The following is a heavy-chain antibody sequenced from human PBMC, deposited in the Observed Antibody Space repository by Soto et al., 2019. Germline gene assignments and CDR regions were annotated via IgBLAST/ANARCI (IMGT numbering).Heavy chain of an antibody. V-gene: IGHV1-18*04. J-gene: IGHJ4*02. CDR3: VRQYYDFWTDYPDFDY. D-gene: IGHD3-3*01. CDR2: ISPNSGRP. CDR1: GYTFTKYD. Sequence: QVQLVQSGAEVKRPGASVKVSCKASGYTFTKYDISWVRQAPGQGLEWLGLISPNSGRPSYAQKFEGRVTMTTDTFTTTAYLELRSLRSDDTAVYYCVRQYYDFWTDYPDFDYWGQGTLVTLSS.